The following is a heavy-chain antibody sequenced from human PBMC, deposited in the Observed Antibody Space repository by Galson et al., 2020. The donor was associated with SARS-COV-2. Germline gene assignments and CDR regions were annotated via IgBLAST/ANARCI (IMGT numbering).Heavy chain of an antibody. CDR3: AGGFYYGSGNYDSWFDP. D-gene: IGHD3-10*01. V-gene: IGHV4-59*01. Sequence: SETLSLTCTVSGGSISSYYWSWIRQPPGKGLEWIGYIYYSGSTNYNPSLKSRVTISVDTSKNQFSLKLSSVTAADTAVYYCAGGFYYGSGNYDSWFDPWGQGTLVTVSS. CDR2: IYYSGST. J-gene: IGHJ5*01. CDR1: GGSISSYY.